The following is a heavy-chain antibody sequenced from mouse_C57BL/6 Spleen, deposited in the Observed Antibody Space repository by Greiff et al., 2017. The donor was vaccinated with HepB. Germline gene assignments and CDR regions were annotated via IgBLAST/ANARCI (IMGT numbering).Heavy chain of an antibody. CDR2: IDPETGGT. D-gene: IGHD1-1*01. J-gene: IGHJ1*03. CDR1: GYTFTDYE. CDR3: TRDTTVPFDV. Sequence: VQLQQSGAELVRPGASVTLSCKASGYTFTDYEMHWVKQTPVHGLEWIGAIDPETGGTAYNQKFKGKAILTADKSSSTAYMELRSLTSEDSAVYYCTRDTTVPFDVWGTGTTVTVSS. V-gene: IGHV1-15*01.